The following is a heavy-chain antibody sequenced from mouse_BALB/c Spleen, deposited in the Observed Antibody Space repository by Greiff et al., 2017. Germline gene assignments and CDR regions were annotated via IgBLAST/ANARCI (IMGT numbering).Heavy chain of an antibody. V-gene: IGHV6-6*02. J-gene: IGHJ4*01. CDR2: IRLKSNNYAT. CDR3: TRRDGYPYYYAMDY. D-gene: IGHD2-3*01. Sequence: EVKLVESGGGLVQPGGSMKLSCVASGFTFSNYWMNWVRQSPEKGLEWVAEIRLKSNNYATHYAESVKGRFTISRDDSKSSVYLQMNNLRAEDTGIYYCTRRDGYPYYYAMDYWGQGTSVTVSS. CDR1: GFTFSNYW.